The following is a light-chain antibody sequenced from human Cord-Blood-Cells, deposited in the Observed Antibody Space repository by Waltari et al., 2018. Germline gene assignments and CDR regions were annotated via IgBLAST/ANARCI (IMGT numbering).Light chain of an antibody. J-gene: IGLJ2*01. Sequence: QSALTQPRSVSGSPGPSVTISCTGTSSGVGGYNYVSWYQQHPGKAPKLMIYDVSKRPSGVPDRFSGSKSGNTASLTISGLQAEDEADYYCCSYAGSYTVVFGGGTKLTVL. V-gene: IGLV2-11*01. CDR3: CSYAGSYTVV. CDR2: DVS. CDR1: SSGVGGYNY.